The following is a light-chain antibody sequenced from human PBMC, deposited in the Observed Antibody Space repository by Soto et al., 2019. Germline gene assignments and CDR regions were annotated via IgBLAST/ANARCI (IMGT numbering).Light chain of an antibody. CDR1: SSDVGGYNY. V-gene: IGLV2-14*01. CDR3: SSYTSSSNLNV. J-gene: IGLJ1*01. Sequence: LTQPASVSGSPGQSITICCTGTSSDVGGYNYVSWYQQHPGKAPKLMIYEVSNRPSGVSNRFSGSKSGNTASLTISGLQAEDEADYYCSSYTSSSNLNVFGTGTKVTVL. CDR2: EVS.